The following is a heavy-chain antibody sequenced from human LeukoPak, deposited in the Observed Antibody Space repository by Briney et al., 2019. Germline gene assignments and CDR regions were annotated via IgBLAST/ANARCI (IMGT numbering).Heavy chain of an antibody. J-gene: IGHJ6*03. CDR1: GGSISSYY. D-gene: IGHD6-6*01. V-gene: IGHV4-4*07. CDR3: ARDRKGTIEYSSSRTAYYYYMDV. Sequence: SETLSLTCTVSGGSISSYYWSWIRQPAGKGLEWIGRIYTSGSTNYNPSLKSRVTISVDTSKNQFSLKLSSVTAADTAVYYCARDRKGTIEYSSSRTAYYYYMDVWGKGTTVTVSS. CDR2: IYTSGST.